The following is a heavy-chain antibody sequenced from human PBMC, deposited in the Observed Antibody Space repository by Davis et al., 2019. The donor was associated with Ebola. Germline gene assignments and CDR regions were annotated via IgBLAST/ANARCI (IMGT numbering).Heavy chain of an antibody. Sequence: GESLKISCDASGFTVRNTHMSWVRQAPGKGLEWVSGIYGGDTHYADSVKGRFTISRDNSKNTLHLQMNSLRVEDTAVYYCAKSVTVTTMGYFDYWGQGTLVTVSS. CDR2: IYGGDT. CDR3: AKSVTVTTMGYFDY. CDR1: GFTVRNTH. J-gene: IGHJ4*02. D-gene: IGHD4-17*01. V-gene: IGHV3-53*01.